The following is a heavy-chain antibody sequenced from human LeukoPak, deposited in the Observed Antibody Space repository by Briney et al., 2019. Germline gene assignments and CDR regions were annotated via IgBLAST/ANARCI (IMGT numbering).Heavy chain of an antibody. V-gene: IGHV5-51*01. CDR3: ARQEASRHPLGYCSGGSCYGYYYYGMDV. CDR2: IYPGDSDT. J-gene: IGHJ6*02. CDR1: GYSFTSYW. D-gene: IGHD2-15*01. Sequence: GESLKISCKGSGYSFTSYWIGWVRQMPGKGLEWMGIIYPGDSDTRYSPSFQGQVTISADKSISTAYLQWSRLKASDTAMYYCARQEASRHPLGYCSGGSCYGYYYYGMDVWGQGTTVTVSS.